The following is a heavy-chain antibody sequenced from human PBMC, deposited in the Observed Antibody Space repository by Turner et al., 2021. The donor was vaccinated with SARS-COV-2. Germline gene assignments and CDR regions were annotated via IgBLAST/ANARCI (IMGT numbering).Heavy chain of an antibody. CDR2: IYNSGST. CDR3: ARHSTVTENYSNGMDV. D-gene: IGHD4-17*01. CDR1: GASMRSGDDY. V-gene: IGHV4-31*03. J-gene: IGHJ6*02. Sequence: QVQLQQSGPGLVKPSQTLSLTCTVSGASMRSGDDYWTWVRQHPGKGLQWIGYIYNSGSTYYNPSLKSRLTLSADPSKNQFSLNLKSLTAADTAVYYCARHSTVTENYSNGMDVWGQGTTVTVS.